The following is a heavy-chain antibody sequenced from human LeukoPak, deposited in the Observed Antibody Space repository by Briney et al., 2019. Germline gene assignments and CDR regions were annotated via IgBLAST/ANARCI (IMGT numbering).Heavy chain of an antibody. J-gene: IGHJ4*02. CDR1: GFIFSNYW. D-gene: IGHD5-18*01. Sequence: GGSLRLSCAASGFIFSNYWMTWVRHAPGKGLEWVATIKQDGSEKYYVDSVKGRFTISRDNAKNSLYLQMNSLRAEDTAVYYCARSSGYSYSYYFDYWGQGTLVTVSS. CDR3: ARSSGYSYSYYFDY. CDR2: IKQDGSEK. V-gene: IGHV3-7*01.